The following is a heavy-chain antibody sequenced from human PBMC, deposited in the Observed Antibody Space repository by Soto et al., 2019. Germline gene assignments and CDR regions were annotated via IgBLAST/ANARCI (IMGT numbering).Heavy chain of an antibody. CDR3: ARALVSDYDTDY. CDR1: GGTFSSYP. CDR2: IILVLGIP. V-gene: IGHV1-69*02. Sequence: QVQLVQSGAEVKKPGSSVKVSCKASGGTFSSYPISWVRQAPGQGLEWMGRIILVLGIPNYAQKFQGRVTITADKSTSTAYMELSSLRSEDTAVYYCARALVSDYDTDYWGQGTLVTVSS. D-gene: IGHD5-12*01. J-gene: IGHJ4*02.